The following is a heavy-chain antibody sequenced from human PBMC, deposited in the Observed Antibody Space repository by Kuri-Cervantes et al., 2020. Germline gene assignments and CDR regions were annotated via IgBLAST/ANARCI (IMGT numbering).Heavy chain of an antibody. D-gene: IGHD3-10*01. CDR1: GGSISSGGYS. CDR2: VYHSGST. Sequence: SCAVSGGSISSGGYSWSWIRQPPGKGLEWIGYVYHSGSTYYNPSLKSRVTISVDRSKNQFSLKLSSVTAADTAVYYCARRTWGDYGMDVWGQGTTVTVSS. V-gene: IGHV4-30-2*01. J-gene: IGHJ6*02. CDR3: ARRTWGDYGMDV.